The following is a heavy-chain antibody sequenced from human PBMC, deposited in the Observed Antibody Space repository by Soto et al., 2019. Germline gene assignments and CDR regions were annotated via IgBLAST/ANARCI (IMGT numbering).Heavy chain of an antibody. D-gene: IGHD3-3*01. CDR3: ARSVAVPRAHIDY. J-gene: IGHJ4*02. CDR1: GGSISGSY. Sequence: PSETLSLTCSVSGGSISGSYWSWIRQSPGKGLEWLGYVYYTGSTNYSPSLRSRVSISVDTSKNEFSLRLSSVTAADTAVYFCARSVAVPRAHIDYRGQGIQVTVFS. V-gene: IGHV4-59*01. CDR2: VYYTGST.